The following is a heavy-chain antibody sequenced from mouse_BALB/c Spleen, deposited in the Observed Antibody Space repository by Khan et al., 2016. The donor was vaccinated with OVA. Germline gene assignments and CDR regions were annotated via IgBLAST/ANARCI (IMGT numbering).Heavy chain of an antibody. CDR3: ARPYYGSAWFAY. Sequence: QVQLKQSGPGLVAPSQSLSITCTVSGFSLTNYGVHWVRQSPGKGLEWLGVMWAGGSTNYNSALMSRLNITKDNSKRQIFLKVNSLQTDDTAMYYCARPYYGSAWFAYWGQGTLVTVSA. D-gene: IGHD1-1*01. V-gene: IGHV2-9*02. CDR2: MWAGGST. J-gene: IGHJ3*01. CDR1: GFSLTNYG.